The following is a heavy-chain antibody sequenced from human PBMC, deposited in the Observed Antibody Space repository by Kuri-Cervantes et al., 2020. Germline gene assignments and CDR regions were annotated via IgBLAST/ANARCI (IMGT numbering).Heavy chain of an antibody. D-gene: IGHD3-16*01. V-gene: IGHV3-9*01. CDR1: GFTFDDYA. CDR2: VSWNSGSI. J-gene: IGHJ6*03. Sequence: GGSLRLSCAASGFTFDDYAMHWVRQVPGKGLEWVSGVSWNSGSIGYADSVKGRFTISRDNAKNSLYLQMNSLRAEDTALYYCARRGSYYYMDVWGKGTTVTVSS. CDR3: ARRGSYYYMDV.